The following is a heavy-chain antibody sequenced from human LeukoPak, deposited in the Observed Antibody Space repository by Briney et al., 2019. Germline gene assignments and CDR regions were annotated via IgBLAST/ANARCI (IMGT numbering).Heavy chain of an antibody. V-gene: IGHV7-4-1*02. Sequence: GASVKVSRKASGYSFTTYAMNWVRQAPGQGLQWMGWINTNTGNPTYAHDFTGRFILSLDTSVSTAYLQISSLKVEDTAVYYCARAESTRAAFDIWGQGTMVTVSS. J-gene: IGHJ3*02. CDR3: ARAESTRAAFDI. CDR2: INTNTGNP. CDR1: GYSFTTYA. D-gene: IGHD1-1*01.